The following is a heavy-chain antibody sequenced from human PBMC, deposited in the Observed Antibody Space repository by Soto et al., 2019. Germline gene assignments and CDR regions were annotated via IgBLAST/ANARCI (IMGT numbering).Heavy chain of an antibody. Sequence: GGSLRLSCTASGFILSSSAMSWVRRAPGKGLEWVSAISASGAKTYYADSVKGRFTISGDNSKNTVYLQMNSLRGEDTAVYYCAKGPTIFGVVITFEYYYGTEVWGQGTKAPLSS. D-gene: IGHD3-3*01. J-gene: IGHJ6*02. CDR2: ISASGAKT. V-gene: IGHV3-23*01. CDR3: AKGPTIFGVVITFEYYYGTEV. CDR1: GFILSSSA.